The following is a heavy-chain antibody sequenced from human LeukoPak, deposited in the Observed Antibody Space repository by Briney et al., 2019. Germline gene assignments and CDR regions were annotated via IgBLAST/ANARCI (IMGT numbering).Heavy chain of an antibody. D-gene: IGHD1-26*01. V-gene: IGHV1-24*01. CDR1: GYTLTELS. Sequence: ASVKVSCKVSGYTLTELSMHWVRQAPGKGPEWMGGFDPEDGETIYAQKFQGRVTMTEDTSTDTAYMELSSLRSEDTAVYYCATKMVGATAFDPWGQGTLVTVSS. CDR2: FDPEDGET. CDR3: ATKMVGATAFDP. J-gene: IGHJ5*02.